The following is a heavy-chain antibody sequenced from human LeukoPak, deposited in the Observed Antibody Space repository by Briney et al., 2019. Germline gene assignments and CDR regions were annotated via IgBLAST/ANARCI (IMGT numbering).Heavy chain of an antibody. D-gene: IGHD1-26*01. CDR1: GDSVSSNSVA. CDR2: TYYRSKWYN. Sequence: SQTLSLTCAISGDSVSSNSVAWNWIRQSPSRGLEWLGRTYYRSKWYNDYAVSVRSRITINPDTSKNQFSLQLNSVTPEDTAVYYCARSTSGNYVPFDYWGQGTLVTVSS. V-gene: IGHV6-1*01. J-gene: IGHJ4*02. CDR3: ARSTSGNYVPFDY.